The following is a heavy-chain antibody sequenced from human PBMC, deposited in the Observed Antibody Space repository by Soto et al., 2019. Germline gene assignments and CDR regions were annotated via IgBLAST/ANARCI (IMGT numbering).Heavy chain of an antibody. J-gene: IGHJ5*02. V-gene: IGHV1-3*01. CDR2: INAGNGNT. CDR3: ARDLSSSWYRGGWFDP. D-gene: IGHD6-13*01. Sequence: QVQLVQSGAEVKKPGASVKVSCKASGYTFTSYAMHWVRQAPGQRLEWMGWINAGNGNTKYSQKFQGRVTITRDTSASTAYMELSGLRSEDTAVYYCARDLSSSWYRGGWFDPWGQGTLVTVSS. CDR1: GYTFTSYA.